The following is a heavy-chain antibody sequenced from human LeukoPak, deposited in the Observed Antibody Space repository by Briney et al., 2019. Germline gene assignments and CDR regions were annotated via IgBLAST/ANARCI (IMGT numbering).Heavy chain of an antibody. Sequence: GGSLRLSCAASGFTFSSYSMNWVRQAPGKGLEWVSYISSSGSTIKYADSVKGRFTISRDNAKTSLFLQMNSLRAEDTAVYYCARDSGSWYVAYWGQGTLVTVSS. CDR3: ARDSGSWYVAY. J-gene: IGHJ4*02. D-gene: IGHD6-13*01. V-gene: IGHV3-48*04. CDR2: ISSSGSTI. CDR1: GFTFSSYS.